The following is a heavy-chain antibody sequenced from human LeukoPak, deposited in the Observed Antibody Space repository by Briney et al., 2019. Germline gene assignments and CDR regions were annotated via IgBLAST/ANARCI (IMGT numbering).Heavy chain of an antibody. J-gene: IGHJ6*03. Sequence: SVKVSCKASGGAFSSYAISLVRQAPGQGLEWMGGIIPIFGTANYAQKFQGRVTITTDESTSTAYMELSSLRSEDTAVYYCARFRDGRDYYMDVWGKGTTVTVSS. CDR3: ARFRDGRDYYMDV. V-gene: IGHV1-69*05. CDR2: IIPIFGTA. CDR1: GGAFSSYA. D-gene: IGHD5-24*01.